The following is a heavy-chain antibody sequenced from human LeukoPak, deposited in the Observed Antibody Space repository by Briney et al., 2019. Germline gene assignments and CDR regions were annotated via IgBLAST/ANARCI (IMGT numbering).Heavy chain of an antibody. Sequence: PRGSLRLSCAASGFTFSSYWMHWVRHAPGKGLVWVSRINTDGSTTSYADSVKGRFTISRDNAKNTLYLQMNSLRAEDTAVYYCARGYYDSSGYRAGMDVWGQGTTVTVSS. V-gene: IGHV3-74*01. CDR1: GFTFSSYW. J-gene: IGHJ6*02. D-gene: IGHD3-22*01. CDR2: INTDGSTT. CDR3: ARGYYDSSGYRAGMDV.